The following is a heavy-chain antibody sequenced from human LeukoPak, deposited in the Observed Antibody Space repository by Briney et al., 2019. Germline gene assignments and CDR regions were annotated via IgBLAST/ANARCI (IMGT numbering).Heavy chain of an antibody. CDR3: ARGYYYGSGSYWYFDL. CDR2: ISSSSSYI. Sequence: GGSLRLSCAVSGFTFSSYSMNWVRQAPGKGLEWVSSISSSSSYIYYADSVKGRFTISRDNAKNSLYLQMNSLRAEDTAVYYCARGYYYGSGSYWYFDLWGRGTLVTVSS. V-gene: IGHV3-21*01. J-gene: IGHJ2*01. D-gene: IGHD3-10*01. CDR1: GFTFSSYS.